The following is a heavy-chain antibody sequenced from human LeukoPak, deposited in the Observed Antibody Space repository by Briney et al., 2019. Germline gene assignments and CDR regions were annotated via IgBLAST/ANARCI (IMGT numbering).Heavy chain of an antibody. CDR3: AKVSWTGYNYLDY. CDR1: GFTFSNYA. J-gene: IGHJ4*02. V-gene: IGHV3-23*01. CDR2: ISSGGST. Sequence: PGGSLRLSCAAPGFTFSNYAMSWVRQAPGKGLEWVSGISSGGSTNYADSVKGRFTISRDKSNNTLYLQMDSLRAEDTAVYYCAKVSWTGYNYLDYWGQGTLVTVSS. D-gene: IGHD3/OR15-3a*01.